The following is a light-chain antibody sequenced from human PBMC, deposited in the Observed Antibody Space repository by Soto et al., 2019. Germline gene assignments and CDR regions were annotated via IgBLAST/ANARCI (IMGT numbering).Light chain of an antibody. J-gene: IGKJ2*01. V-gene: IGKV1-5*03. CDR3: QQYNSYPYT. CDR1: QSISSW. CDR2: KAS. Sequence: DIQMTQSPSTLSAFVGDRVTITCRASQSISSWLAWYQQKPGKAPKVLIYKASSLEGGVPSRFSGSGSGTEFTLTISRLQPDDFATYYCQQYNSYPYTFGQGTKLEIK.